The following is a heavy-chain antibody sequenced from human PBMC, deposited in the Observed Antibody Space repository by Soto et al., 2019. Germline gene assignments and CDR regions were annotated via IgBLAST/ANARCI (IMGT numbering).Heavy chain of an antibody. Sequence: ASVKVSCKASGYTFTSYGISWVRQAPGQGLEWMGWISAYNGNTNYAQKLQGRVTMTTDTSTSTAYMELRSLRSDDTAVYYCARADDYVWGSYRPFDYWGQGTLVTVS. V-gene: IGHV1-18*01. CDR2: ISAYNGNT. D-gene: IGHD3-16*02. CDR3: ARADDYVWGSYRPFDY. CDR1: GYTFTSYG. J-gene: IGHJ4*02.